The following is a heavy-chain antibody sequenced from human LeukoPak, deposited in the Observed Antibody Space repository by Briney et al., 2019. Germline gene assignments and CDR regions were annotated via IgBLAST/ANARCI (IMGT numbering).Heavy chain of an antibody. Sequence: PGRSLRLSCAASGFTFSSYGMHWVRQAPGKGLEWVAVISYDGSNKYYADSMKGRFTISRDNSKNTLYLQMNSLRAEDTAVYYCAKAGIAVAGTWGIFDYWGQGTLVTVSS. CDR2: ISYDGSNK. V-gene: IGHV3-30*18. CDR3: AKAGIAVAGTWGIFDY. CDR1: GFTFSSYG. J-gene: IGHJ4*02. D-gene: IGHD6-19*01.